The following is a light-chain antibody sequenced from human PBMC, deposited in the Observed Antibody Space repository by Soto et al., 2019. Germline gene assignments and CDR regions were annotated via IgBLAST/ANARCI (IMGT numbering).Light chain of an antibody. CDR1: QSINTY. J-gene: IGKJ2*01. Sequence: DIQMTQSPSSLSASVGDRVTITCRTSQSINTYLNWYQQKQGKAPNLLIYTTSHLHSGVPSRFSGSGSGTDFTLTISSLQPEDFATYFCQQGDSTPYTFGQGTTLEIK. CDR2: TTS. CDR3: QQGDSTPYT. V-gene: IGKV1-39*01.